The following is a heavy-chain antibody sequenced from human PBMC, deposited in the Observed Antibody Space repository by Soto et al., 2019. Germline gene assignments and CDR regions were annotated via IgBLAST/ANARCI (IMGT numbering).Heavy chain of an antibody. D-gene: IGHD3-10*01. J-gene: IGHJ6*02. Sequence: QVQLQESGPGLVTPSETLSLTCTGSGGSVSSGSYYWSWIRQPPGKGLEWVGYIYYSGSTNYNPSLKSRVTRSVDTSKNQFSLKLSSVTAADTAVYYCARILMYYYGSGQPYCMDVWCQGSTVTVS. CDR1: GGSVSSGSYY. V-gene: IGHV4-61*01. CDR3: ARILMYYYGSGQPYCMDV. CDR2: IYYSGST.